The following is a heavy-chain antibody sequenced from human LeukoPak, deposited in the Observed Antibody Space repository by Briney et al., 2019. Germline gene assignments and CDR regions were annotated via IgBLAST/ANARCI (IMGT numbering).Heavy chain of an antibody. CDR2: IYPGNSET. Sequence: GESLKISCEGSGFTFAMYWIGWVRQMPGKGLECMGIIYPGNSETRYSPSFQGHVTISVDKSLRVTYLQWSSLKASDSAMYYCVVRASSGGSGDWFDPWGQGTLVTVSS. D-gene: IGHD6-25*01. V-gene: IGHV5-51*01. CDR1: GFTFAMYW. J-gene: IGHJ5*02. CDR3: VVRASSGGSGDWFDP.